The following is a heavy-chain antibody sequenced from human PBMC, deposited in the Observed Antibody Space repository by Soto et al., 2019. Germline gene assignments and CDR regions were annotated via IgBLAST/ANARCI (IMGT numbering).Heavy chain of an antibody. D-gene: IGHD6-13*01. CDR3: ARYSNNWFQTEGMDV. J-gene: IGHJ6*02. CDR1: VDSITTYY. CDR2: IDTSGNT. V-gene: IGHV4-4*07. Sequence: QVQLQESGPGLVKASETLSLTCTVSVDSITTYYWSWIRQPAGKGLEWIGRIDTSGNTNYNPSLKSRVTMSVDTSKKQFSLKLTSVTAADTAEYYCARYSNNWFQTEGMDVWGQGTTVTVSS.